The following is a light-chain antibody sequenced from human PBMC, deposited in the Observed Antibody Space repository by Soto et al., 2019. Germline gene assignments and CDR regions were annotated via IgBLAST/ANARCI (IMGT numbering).Light chain of an antibody. V-gene: IGLV3-21*04. J-gene: IGLJ7*01. Sequence: SSELTQPPSVTVAPGQTAIITCGGNNIGSKSVHWYQQRPGQAPILVIYYDSDRPSGIPERFSGSNSGNTATLTISGVEAGDEADYYCQVWDTSSDHAVFGGGTQLTVL. CDR3: QVWDTSSDHAV. CDR1: NIGSKS. CDR2: YDS.